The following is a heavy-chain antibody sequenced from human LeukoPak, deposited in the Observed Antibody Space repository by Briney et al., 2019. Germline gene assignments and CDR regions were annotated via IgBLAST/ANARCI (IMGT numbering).Heavy chain of an antibody. D-gene: IGHD2-2*01. J-gene: IGHJ4*02. CDR3: AKDSMEGYCSSTSCSYFDY. CDR2: ISGSGGST. CDR1: GFTFSSYA. V-gene: IGHV3-23*01. Sequence: GGSLRLSCAASGFTFSSYAMSWVRQAPGKGLEWVSAISGSGGSTYYADSVKGRFTISRDNSENTLYLQMNSLRAEDTAVYYCAKDSMEGYCSSTSCSYFDYWGQGTLVTVSS.